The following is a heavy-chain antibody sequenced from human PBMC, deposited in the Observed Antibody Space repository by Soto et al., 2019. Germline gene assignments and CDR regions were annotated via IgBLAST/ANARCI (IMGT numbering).Heavy chain of an antibody. J-gene: IGHJ6*01. D-gene: IGHD2-2*01. CDR2: ISYSGST. V-gene: IGHV4-59*01. CDR3: ARVQSTSWGYYYAVDV. Sequence: QVQLQESGPGLVKPSETLSLTCRLSGGSISSYYWNWIRQAPGKGLEWIGFISYSGSTNYNPALTSRVTISVDTSKDQISLRLNSVTAADTAVYYCARVQSTSWGYYYAVDVWGQGTTVTVSS. CDR1: GGSISSYY.